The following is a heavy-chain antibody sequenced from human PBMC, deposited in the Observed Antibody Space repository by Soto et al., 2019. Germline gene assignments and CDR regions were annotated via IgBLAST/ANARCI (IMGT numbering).Heavy chain of an antibody. J-gene: IGHJ4*02. V-gene: IGHV1-46*01. Sequence: ASVKVSCKASGYTFTSYYMHWVRQAPGQGLEWMGIINPSGGSTSYAQKFQGRVTMTRDTSTSTVYMELSSLRSEDTAVYYCARGVPHHYYDSSGYVYWGQGTLVTVS. CDR2: INPSGGST. CDR3: ARGVPHHYYDSSGYVY. D-gene: IGHD3-22*01. CDR1: GYTFTSYY.